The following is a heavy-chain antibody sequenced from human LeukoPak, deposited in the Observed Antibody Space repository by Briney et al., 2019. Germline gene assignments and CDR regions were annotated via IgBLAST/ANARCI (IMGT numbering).Heavy chain of an antibody. D-gene: IGHD3-3*01. V-gene: IGHV4-4*02. CDR2: VHLDGRT. J-gene: IGHJ4*02. CDR3: AREGGFYRPLDY. CDR1: GGSVTSTNW. Sequence: PSETLSLTCGVSGGSVTSTNWWTWVRQPPGKGLEWIGEVHLDGRTNYNPSLKSRLTVSVDLSENHISLKLTSVTAADTAVYYCAREGGFYRPLDYSGQGTLVTVSS.